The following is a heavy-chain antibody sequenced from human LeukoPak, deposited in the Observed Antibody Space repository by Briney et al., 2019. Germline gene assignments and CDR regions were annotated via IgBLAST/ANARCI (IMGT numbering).Heavy chain of an antibody. Sequence: GGSLRLSCAASGFTFSSYGMHWVRQAPGKGLEWVAFIRYDGSNKYYADSVKGRFTISRDNSKNTLYLQMNSLRAEGTAVYYCAKEGYDILTGYYSLDYYFDYWGQGTLVTVSS. CDR3: AKEGYDILTGYYSLDYYFDY. J-gene: IGHJ4*02. CDR1: GFTFSSYG. D-gene: IGHD3-9*01. CDR2: IRYDGSNK. V-gene: IGHV3-30*02.